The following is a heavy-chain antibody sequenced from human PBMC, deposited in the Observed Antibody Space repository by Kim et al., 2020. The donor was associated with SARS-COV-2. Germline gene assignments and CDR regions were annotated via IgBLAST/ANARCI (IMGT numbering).Heavy chain of an antibody. Sequence: SETLSLTCAVYGGSFSGYYWSWIRQPPGKGLEWLGEINHSGSTNYNPSLKSRVTISVDTSKNQFSLKLSSVTAADTAVYYCAIGPGGSGRYHYYYGMDV. CDR2: INHSGST. CDR1: GGSFSGYY. D-gene: IGHD6-19*01. J-gene: IGHJ6*01. V-gene: IGHV4-34*01. CDR3: AIGPGGSGRYHYYYGMDV.